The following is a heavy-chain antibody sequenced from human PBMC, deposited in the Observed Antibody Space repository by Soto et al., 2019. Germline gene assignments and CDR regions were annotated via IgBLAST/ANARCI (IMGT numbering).Heavy chain of an antibody. CDR1: GFIFSDYD. CDR2: ITNSGRTT. Sequence: QVQLVESGGGLVKPGGSLRLSCAASGFIFSDYDMTWIRQAPGKGLEFVSYITNSGRTTYNADSVKGRFTISRDNSKNSLYLQLDSLRAEDTAGYYCARDRLRGYQRAFEFWGQGSLVTVSS. D-gene: IGHD5-12*01. V-gene: IGHV3-11*01. CDR3: ARDRLRGYQRAFEF. J-gene: IGHJ4*02.